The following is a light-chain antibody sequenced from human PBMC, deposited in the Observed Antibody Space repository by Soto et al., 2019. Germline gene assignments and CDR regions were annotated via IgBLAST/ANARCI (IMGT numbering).Light chain of an antibody. J-gene: IGKJ2*01. Sequence: DIVMTQSPDSLAVSLGERATINCKSSQSVLYSSYDKTYLAWYQQKPGQPPKLLIYWASTRESGVPDRFSGSESGTDFTLTISSLQAEDVAVYYCHQHYNIPFTFGQGNKLEI. CDR2: WAS. CDR1: QSVLYSSYDKTY. CDR3: HQHYNIPFT. V-gene: IGKV4-1*01.